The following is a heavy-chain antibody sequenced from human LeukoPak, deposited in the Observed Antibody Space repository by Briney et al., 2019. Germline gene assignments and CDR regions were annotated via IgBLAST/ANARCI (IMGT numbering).Heavy chain of an antibody. CDR1: GLTVSSNS. D-gene: IGHD3-10*01. CDR3: AKNFGSGRGVPYGMDV. Sequence: GGSLRLSCTASGLTVSSNSMSWVRQAPGKGLEWVSAISGVSGSTTIYAASVKGRFTVSRDNSKSRLFLQMNSLRAEDTAVYYCAKNFGSGRGVPYGMDVWGQGTTVTVAS. V-gene: IGHV3-23*01. J-gene: IGHJ6*02. CDR2: ISGVSGSTT.